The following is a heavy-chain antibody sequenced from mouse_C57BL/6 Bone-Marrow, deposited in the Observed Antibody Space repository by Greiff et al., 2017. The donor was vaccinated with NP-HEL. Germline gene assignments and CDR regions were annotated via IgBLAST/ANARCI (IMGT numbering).Heavy chain of an antibody. Sequence: EVMLVESGGGLVQPGGSLSLSCAASGFTFTDYYMSWVRQPPGKALEWLGFIRNKANGDPTEYSASVKGRFTISRDNSQSILYLQMNALRAEDSATYYCARSPITTVVADWYFDVWGTGTTVTVSS. V-gene: IGHV7-3*01. CDR3: ARSPITTVVADWYFDV. CDR1: GFTFTDYY. D-gene: IGHD1-1*01. CDR2: IRNKANGDPT. J-gene: IGHJ1*03.